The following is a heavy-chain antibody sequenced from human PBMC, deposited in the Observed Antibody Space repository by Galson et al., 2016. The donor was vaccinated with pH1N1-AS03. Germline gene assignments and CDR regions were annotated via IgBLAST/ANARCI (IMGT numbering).Heavy chain of an antibody. CDR3: ARSTHVNEGLDY. Sequence: PALVKPTQTLTLTCTFSGFSLSTGGVHVAWIRQPPGKALEWLALIFWDGETRYRPSLRSRPTITKDTSQNQLVLTMTNMEPADTGTYYCARSTHVNEGLDYWGQGTLVTVSS. CDR1: GFSLSTGGVH. CDR2: IFWDGET. V-gene: IGHV2-5*02. J-gene: IGHJ4*02. D-gene: IGHD2-8*01.